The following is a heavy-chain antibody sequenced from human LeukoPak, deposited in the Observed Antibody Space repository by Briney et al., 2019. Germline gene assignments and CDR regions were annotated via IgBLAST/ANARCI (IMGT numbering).Heavy chain of an antibody. V-gene: IGHV1-24*01. CDR1: GYTLTELS. D-gene: IGHD4-23*01. CDR3: ATTPPVADYYYYKDR. CDR2: FDPEDGET. J-gene: IGHJ6*03. Sequence: GAPVKVSCKVSGYTLTELSMHWVRQAPGKGLEWMGGFDPEDGETIYAQKFQGRVTMTEDTSTDTAYMELSSLRSEDTGVYYCATTPPVADYYYYKDRLGKGTTVTVSS.